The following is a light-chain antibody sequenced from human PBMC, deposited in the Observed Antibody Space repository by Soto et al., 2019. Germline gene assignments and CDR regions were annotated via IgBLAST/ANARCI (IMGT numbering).Light chain of an antibody. CDR1: QSVSSSY. V-gene: IGKV3-20*01. Sequence: EIVLTQSPGTLSLSPGERATLSCRASQSVSSSYLAWYQQKPGQAPRLLIYGASSRATGIPYRFSGSGSGTDFTLIISRLEPEDFAVYYCQQYGSSLYTFGQGTKLEIK. J-gene: IGKJ2*01. CDR3: QQYGSSLYT. CDR2: GAS.